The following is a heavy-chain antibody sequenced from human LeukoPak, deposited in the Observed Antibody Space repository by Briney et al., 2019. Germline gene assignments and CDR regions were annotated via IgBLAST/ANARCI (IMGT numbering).Heavy chain of an antibody. Sequence: GASVKVSCKASGGTFSSYVISWVRQAPGQGLEWMGGIIPIFGTANYAQKFQGRVTITADESTSTAYMELSSLRSEETAVYYCATTRGFGESLSSFDAFDIWGQGTMVTVSS. CDR2: IIPIFGTA. J-gene: IGHJ3*02. V-gene: IGHV1-69*13. D-gene: IGHD3-10*01. CDR3: ATTRGFGESLSSFDAFDI. CDR1: GGTFSSYV.